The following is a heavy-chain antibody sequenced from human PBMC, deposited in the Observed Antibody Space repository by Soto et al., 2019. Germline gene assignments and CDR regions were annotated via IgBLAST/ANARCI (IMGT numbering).Heavy chain of an antibody. CDR1: GYSFTSYW. D-gene: IGHD6-6*01. CDR2: IYPGDSDT. Sequence: RGESLKISCKGSGYSFTSYWIGWVRQMPGKGLEWMGIIYPGDSDTRYSPSFQGQVTISADKSISTAYLQWSSLKASDTAMYYCAGSSIAARKPYYYYGMDVWGQGNTVTVSS. J-gene: IGHJ6*02. CDR3: AGSSIAARKPYYYYGMDV. V-gene: IGHV5-51*01.